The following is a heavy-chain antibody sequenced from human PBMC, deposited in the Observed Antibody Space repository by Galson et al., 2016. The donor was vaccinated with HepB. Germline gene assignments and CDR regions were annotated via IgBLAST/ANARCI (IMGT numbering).Heavy chain of an antibody. CDR1: GYAFASYN. Sequence: SVKVSCKASGYAFASYNMHWVRQAPGQGLEWMGIINPSGGSTNYAQEFQGRVTMTRDTPTSTVYMELSSLRSEDTAVYYCAYDYGDYNFDYWGQGTLVTVSS. V-gene: IGHV1-46*01. CDR3: AYDYGDYNFDY. J-gene: IGHJ4*02. CDR2: INPSGGST. D-gene: IGHD4-17*01.